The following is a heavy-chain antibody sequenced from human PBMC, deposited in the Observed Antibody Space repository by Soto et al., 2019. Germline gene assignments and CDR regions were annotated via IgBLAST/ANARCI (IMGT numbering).Heavy chain of an antibody. CDR2: IYYSGST. V-gene: IGHV4-39*01. CDR3: ARHPRTYCGGDCYSGYFDY. CDR1: GGSISSSSYY. J-gene: IGHJ4*02. D-gene: IGHD2-21*02. Sequence: QLQLQESGPGLVKPSETLSLTCTVSGGSISSSSYYWGWIRQPPGKGLEWIGSIYYSGSTYYNPALKSRVTIPVDTSKNQFSLKLSSVTAADTAVYYCARHPRTYCGGDCYSGYFDYWGQGTLVTVSS.